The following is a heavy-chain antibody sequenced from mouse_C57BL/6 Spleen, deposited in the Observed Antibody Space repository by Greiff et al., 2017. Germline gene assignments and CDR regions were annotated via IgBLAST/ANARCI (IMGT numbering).Heavy chain of an antibody. V-gene: IGHV1-58*01. CDR1: GYTFTSYG. CDR3: ARGAGSGYYWYFDV. Sequence: EVQLQQPGAELVRPGSSVKMSCKTSGYTFTSYGINWVKQRPGQGLEWIGYIYLGNGYTEYNEKFKGKATLTSDTSSSTAYMQLSSLTSEDSAIYFCARGAGSGYYWYFDVWGTGTTVTVSS. J-gene: IGHJ1*03. D-gene: IGHD1-1*01. CDR2: IYLGNGYT.